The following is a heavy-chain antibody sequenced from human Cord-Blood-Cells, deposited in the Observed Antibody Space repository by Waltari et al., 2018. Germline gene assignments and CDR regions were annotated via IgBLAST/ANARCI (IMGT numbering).Heavy chain of an antibody. V-gene: IGHV4-39*01. D-gene: IGHD2-2*01. CDR1: GGSISSSRYY. Sequence: QLQLQESGPGLVKPSETLSLTCTVSGGSISSSRYYWGWIRQPPGKGLEWIGSIYYSGSTYYNPSLKSRVTISVDTSKNQFSLKLSSVTAADTAVYYCARHTRGGSPNWFDPWGQGTLVTVSS. CDR2: IYYSGST. J-gene: IGHJ5*02. CDR3: ARHTRGGSPNWFDP.